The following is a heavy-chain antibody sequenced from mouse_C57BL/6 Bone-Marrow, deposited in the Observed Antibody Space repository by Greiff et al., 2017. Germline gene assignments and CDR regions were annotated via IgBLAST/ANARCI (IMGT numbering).Heavy chain of an antibody. CDR2: INPYNGGT. CDR1: GYTFTDYY. J-gene: IGHJ4*01. Sequence: VQLQQSGPVLVKPGASVKMSCKASGYTFTDYYMNWVKQSHGKSLEWIGVINPYNGGTSYNQKFKGKATLTVDKSSSTAYMELNSLTSEDSAVYYCARSGGRNYAMDYWGQGASVTGSS. V-gene: IGHV1-19*01. CDR3: ARSGGRNYAMDY. D-gene: IGHD3-1*01.